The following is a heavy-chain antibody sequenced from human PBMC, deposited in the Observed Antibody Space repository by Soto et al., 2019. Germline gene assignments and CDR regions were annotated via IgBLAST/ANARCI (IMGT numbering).Heavy chain of an antibody. Sequence: EVPLVESGGGLVKPGGSLRLSCAASGFTFSSYRMNWVRQAPGKELEWVSSISSSSSYIYYADSVKGRFTISRDNAKNSLYLQMNSLRAEDTAVYYCARDITSIAARKFDYWGQGTLVTVSS. CDR2: ISSSSSYI. D-gene: IGHD6-6*01. CDR1: GFTFSSYR. J-gene: IGHJ4*02. CDR3: ARDITSIAARKFDY. V-gene: IGHV3-21*01.